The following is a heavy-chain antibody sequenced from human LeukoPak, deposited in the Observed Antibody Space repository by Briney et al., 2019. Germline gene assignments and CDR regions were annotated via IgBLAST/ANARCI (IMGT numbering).Heavy chain of an antibody. V-gene: IGHV3-53*01. CDR3: ARDLGVGVVVPPEAVV. Sequence: GGSLRLSCAASGFTVSSNYMSWVRQAPGKGLEWVSVIYSGGTIYYADSVKGRFTFSRDNSKNTLYLQMNSLRAEDTAVYYCARDLGVGVVVPPEAVVWGQGTLVTVSS. D-gene: IGHD2-2*01. CDR2: IYSGGTI. J-gene: IGHJ4*02. CDR1: GFTVSSNY.